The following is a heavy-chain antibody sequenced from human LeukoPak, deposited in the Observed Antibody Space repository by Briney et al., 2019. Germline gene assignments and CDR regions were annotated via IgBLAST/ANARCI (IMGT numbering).Heavy chain of an antibody. CDR2: ISAYNGNT. Sequence: GASVKVSCKASGYTFTSYGISWVRQAPGQGLEWMGWISAYNGNTNYAQKLQGRVTMTTDTSTSTAYMELRSLRSDDTAVYYCARDPVGATLFVLAYAFDIWGQGTMVTVSS. D-gene: IGHD1-26*01. CDR3: ARDPVGATLFVLAYAFDI. J-gene: IGHJ3*02. CDR1: GYTFTSYG. V-gene: IGHV1-18*01.